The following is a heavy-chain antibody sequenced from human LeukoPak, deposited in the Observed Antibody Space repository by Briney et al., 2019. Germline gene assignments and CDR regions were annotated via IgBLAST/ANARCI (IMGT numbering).Heavy chain of an antibody. J-gene: IGHJ5*02. D-gene: IGHD3-3*01. V-gene: IGHV1-18*01. Sequence: ASVKVSCKASGYTFSSYGISWVRQSPGQGLEWMGWISAYNGNTNYAQKVQGRVTMSTDTSTSTAYMELRSLRSDDTAVYYCARITIFGVDVAWFDPWGQGTLVTVSS. CDR1: GYTFSSYG. CDR3: ARITIFGVDVAWFDP. CDR2: ISAYNGNT.